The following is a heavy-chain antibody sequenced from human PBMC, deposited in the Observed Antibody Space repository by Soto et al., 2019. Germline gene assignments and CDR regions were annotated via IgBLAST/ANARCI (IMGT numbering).Heavy chain of an antibody. J-gene: IGHJ4*02. CDR1: GFTFSSYG. V-gene: IGHV3-33*01. D-gene: IGHD6-19*01. CDR3: ARAVAGTGYFDY. CDR2: IWYDGSNK. Sequence: AXGSLRLSCAASGFTFSSYGMHWVRQAPGKGLEWVAVIWYDGSNKYYADSVKGRFTISRDNSKNTLYLQMNSLRAEDTAVYYCARAVAGTGYFDYWGQGTLVTVSS.